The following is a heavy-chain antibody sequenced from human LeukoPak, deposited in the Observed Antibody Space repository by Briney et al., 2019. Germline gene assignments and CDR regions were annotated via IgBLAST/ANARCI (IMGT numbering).Heavy chain of an antibody. J-gene: IGHJ4*02. V-gene: IGHV3-33*01. CDR2: IWHDGSNE. Sequence: GGSLRLSCAASGFNFGIRGMHWVRQAPGKGLEWLAIIWHDGSNEYYEDSVKGRFTISRDNSKNTVYLQMDSLRAEDTAVYYCARNNWNSRTQRWFYFDYWGQGTLVTVSS. CDR3: ARNNWNSRTQRWFYFDY. D-gene: IGHD1-1*01. CDR1: GFNFGIRG.